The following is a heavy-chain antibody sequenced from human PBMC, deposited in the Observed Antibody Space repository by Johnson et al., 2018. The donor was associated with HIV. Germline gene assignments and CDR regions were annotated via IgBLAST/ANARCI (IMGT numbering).Heavy chain of an antibody. Sequence: VQLVESGGGLVQPGRSLRLSCAASGFTFDDYAMHWVRQAPGKGLEWVSVIYSGGSTYYADSVQGRFTISRDNSKNTLYLQMNSLRAEDTAVYYCARDEERYHAFDIWGQGTMVTVSS. CDR3: ARDEERYHAFDI. CDR1: GFTFDDYA. J-gene: IGHJ3*02. V-gene: IGHV3-66*02. CDR2: IYSGGST. D-gene: IGHD2-2*01.